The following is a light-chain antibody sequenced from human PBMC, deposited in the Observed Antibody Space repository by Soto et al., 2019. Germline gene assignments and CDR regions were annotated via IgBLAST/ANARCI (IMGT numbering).Light chain of an antibody. CDR2: WAS. CDR3: QQYYGSPPVT. J-gene: IGKJ1*01. Sequence: DIVMTQSPDSLAVSLGERATINCKSSQTILNSSNNKNYVAWYQQKPGQPPKLIIYWASTRKSGVPDRFSGSGYGTDFSLTINSLQAEDVAVYYCQQYYGSPPVTFGQGTKVEVK. CDR1: QTILNSSNNKNY. V-gene: IGKV4-1*01.